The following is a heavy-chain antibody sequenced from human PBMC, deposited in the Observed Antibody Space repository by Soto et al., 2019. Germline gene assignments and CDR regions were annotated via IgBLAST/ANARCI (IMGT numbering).Heavy chain of an antibody. D-gene: IGHD3-16*01. CDR2: INHSGST. CDR3: ARGLGDYGVDV. J-gene: IGHJ6*02. V-gene: IGHV4-34*01. CDR1: GGSFSDYY. Sequence: SETLSLTCAVYGGSFSDYYWSWIRQPPGKGLEWIGEINHSGSTNYNPSLKSRVTISVDTSKNQFSLKLSSVTAADTAVYYCARGLGDYGVDVCGQGTTVTVSS.